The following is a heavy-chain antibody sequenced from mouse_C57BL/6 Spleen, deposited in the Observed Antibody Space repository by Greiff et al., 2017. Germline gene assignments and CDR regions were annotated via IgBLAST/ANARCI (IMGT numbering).Heavy chain of an antibody. CDR2: INPNNGGT. CDR1: GYTFTDYY. D-gene: IGHD1-1*01. CDR3: ARADYGNY. J-gene: IGHJ3*01. Sequence: EVQLQQSGPELVKPGASVKISCKASGYTFTDYYMNWVKQSHGKSLEWIGDINPNNGGTSYNQKFKGKATLTVDKSSSTAYMELRSLTAKDAAVYYCARADYGNYWGQGTLVTVSA. V-gene: IGHV1-26*01.